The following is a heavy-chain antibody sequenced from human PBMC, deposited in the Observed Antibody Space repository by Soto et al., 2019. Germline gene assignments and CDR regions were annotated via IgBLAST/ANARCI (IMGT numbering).Heavy chain of an antibody. CDR1: LFNFDDYA. CDR2: ISWNGGTT. J-gene: IGHJ4*02. D-gene: IGHD4-17*01. V-gene: IGHV3-9*01. Sequence: EVQLVESGGGLVQPGRSLRLSCAASLFNFDDYAMHWVRQAPGKGLEWVSGISWNGGTTGYVDSVKGRFTISRDNARDSLYLQMNSLRTEDTALYYCAKGGGGDPADYFDYWGQGTLVSVSS. CDR3: AKGGGGDPADYFDY.